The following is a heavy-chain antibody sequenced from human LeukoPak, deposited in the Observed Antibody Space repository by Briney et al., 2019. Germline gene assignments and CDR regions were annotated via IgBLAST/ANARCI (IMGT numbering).Heavy chain of an antibody. CDR2: IIPILGIA. CDR3: ARVVPPQD. CDR1: GGTFSSYA. J-gene: IGHJ4*02. Sequence: GASVKVSCKASGGTFSSYAISWVRRAPGQGLEWMGRIIPILGIANYAQKFQGRVTITADKSTSTAYMELSSLRSEDTAVYYCARVVPPQDWGQGTLVTVSS. D-gene: IGHD2-2*01. V-gene: IGHV1-69*04.